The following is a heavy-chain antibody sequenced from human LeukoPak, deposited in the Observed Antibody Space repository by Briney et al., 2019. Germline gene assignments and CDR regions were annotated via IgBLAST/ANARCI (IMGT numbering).Heavy chain of an antibody. CDR1: GGTFSSYA. V-gene: IGHV1-69*04. CDR2: IIPILGIA. Sequence: VASVKVSCKASGGTFSSYAIRWVRQAPGQGLEWMGRIIPILGIANYAQKFQGRVTITGDKSTSTAYMELSSLRSEDTAVYYCARPSGIFDSPDYYYYGMDVWGQGTTVTVSS. D-gene: IGHD3-3*01. J-gene: IGHJ6*02. CDR3: ARPSGIFDSPDYYYYGMDV.